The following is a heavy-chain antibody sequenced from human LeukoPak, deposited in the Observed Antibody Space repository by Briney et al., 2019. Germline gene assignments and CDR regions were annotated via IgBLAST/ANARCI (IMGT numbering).Heavy chain of an antibody. V-gene: IGHV4-59*01. CDR1: GGSISPYY. CDR3: ARAGGDYSKYFDY. Sequence: SETLSLTCTVSGGSISPYYWSWIRQPPGRGLEWIGYIYYSGSTNYNPSLKSRVTISVDTSKNQFSLKLSSVTAADTAVYYCARAGGDYSKYFDYWGQGTLVTVSS. J-gene: IGHJ4*02. D-gene: IGHD4-11*01. CDR2: IYYSGST.